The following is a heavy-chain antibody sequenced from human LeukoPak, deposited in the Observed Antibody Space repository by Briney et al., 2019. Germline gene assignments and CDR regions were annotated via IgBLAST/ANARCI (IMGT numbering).Heavy chain of an antibody. CDR3: TREAQRGYSYGYVGHFDY. Sequence: GGSLRLTCTASGFTFGDYAMSWFRQAPGKGLEWVGFIRSKAYGGTTEYAASVKGRFTISRDDSKSIAYLQMNSLKTEDTAVYYCTREAQRGYSYGYVGHFDYWGQGTLVTVSS. V-gene: IGHV3-49*03. D-gene: IGHD5-18*01. J-gene: IGHJ4*02. CDR1: GFTFGDYA. CDR2: IRSKAYGGTT.